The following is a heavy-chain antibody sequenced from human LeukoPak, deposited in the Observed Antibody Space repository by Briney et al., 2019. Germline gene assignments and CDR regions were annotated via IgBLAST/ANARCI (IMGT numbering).Heavy chain of an antibody. CDR3: VRGAASGSYYGLGV. D-gene: IGHD1-26*01. CDR1: GFTFSDST. CDR2: TRNKANNYAT. V-gene: IGHV3-73*01. Sequence: GGSLRLSCAASGFTFSDSTMHWVRQASGKGLEWVGRTRNKANNYATAYATSVKGRFTLSRDDSKNTAYLQMNSLKTEDTALYYCVRGAASGSYYGLGVWGQGATVTVSS. J-gene: IGHJ6*02.